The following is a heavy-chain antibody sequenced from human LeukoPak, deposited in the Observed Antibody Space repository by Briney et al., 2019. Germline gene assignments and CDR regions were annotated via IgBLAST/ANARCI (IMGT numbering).Heavy chain of an antibody. V-gene: IGHV3-74*01. Sequence: GGSLRLSCVASGFTFSSYWMHWVRQAPGKGLVWVSRINSDGSSTSYADSVKGRFTISRDNAKNTLYLQMNSLRAEDTAVYYCARVGVVPAAISPYYYGMDVWGKGTTVTVSS. D-gene: IGHD2-2*01. CDR2: INSDGSST. CDR3: ARVGVVPAAISPYYYGMDV. CDR1: GFTFSSYW. J-gene: IGHJ6*04.